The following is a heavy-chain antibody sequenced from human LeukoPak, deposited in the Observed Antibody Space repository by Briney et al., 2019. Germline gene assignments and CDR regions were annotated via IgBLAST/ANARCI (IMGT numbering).Heavy chain of an antibody. CDR3: ARDFGAIVVVVADTIWFDP. V-gene: IGHV4-59*12. J-gene: IGHJ5*02. CDR1: GGSISSYY. Sequence: SETLSLTCTVSGGSISSYYWSWIRQPPGKGLEWIGYIYYSGSTNYNPSLKSRVTISVDTSKNQFSLKLSSVTAADTAVYYCARDFGAIVVVVADTIWFDPWGQGTLVTVSS. CDR2: IYYSGST. D-gene: IGHD2-15*01.